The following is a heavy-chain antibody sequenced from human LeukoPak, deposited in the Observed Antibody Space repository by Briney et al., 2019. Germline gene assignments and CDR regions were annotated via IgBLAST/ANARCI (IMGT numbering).Heavy chain of an antibody. V-gene: IGHV3-53*05. D-gene: IGHD3-10*01. J-gene: IGHJ4*02. Sequence: GGSLRLSCAASGFTVSSNYMSWVRQAPGKGLEWVPVIYSGGSTYYADSVKGRFTISRDNSKNTLFLQLNSLRPDDTALYYCARDPVRADFGSGSYRLDNWGQGTLVTVSS. CDR2: IYSGGST. CDR1: GFTVSSNY. CDR3: ARDPVRADFGSGSYRLDN.